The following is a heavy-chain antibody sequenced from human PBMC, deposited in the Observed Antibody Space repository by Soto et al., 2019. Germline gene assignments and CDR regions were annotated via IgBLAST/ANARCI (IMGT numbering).Heavy chain of an antibody. CDR2: ISYDGSNK. D-gene: IGHD1-26*01. CDR3: AKALVGGTKDY. Sequence: GGSLRLSCAASGFTFSSYGMHWVRQAPGKGLEWVAVISYDGSNKYYADSVKGRFTISRDNSKNTLYLQMNSLRAEDTAVYYCAKALVGGTKDYWGQGTLVTV. V-gene: IGHV3-30*18. CDR1: GFTFSSYG. J-gene: IGHJ4*02.